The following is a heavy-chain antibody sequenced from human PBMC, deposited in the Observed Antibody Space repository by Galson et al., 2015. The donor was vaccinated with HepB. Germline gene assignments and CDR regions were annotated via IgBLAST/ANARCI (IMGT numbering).Heavy chain of an antibody. CDR2: IYYTGHT. D-gene: IGHD3/OR15-3a*01. CDR1: GGSIDSGGHY. Sequence: LSLTCIVSGGSIDSGGHYWSWIRQHPGKGLEWIGYIYYTGHTYYNPSLKSRLTISVDTSKNQFSLRLTSVTAADTAVYYCARAADDFWTGYYAGRLMYYFDSWGQGTLVTVSA. J-gene: IGHJ4*02. V-gene: IGHV4-31*03. CDR3: ARAADDFWTGYYAGRLMYYFDS.